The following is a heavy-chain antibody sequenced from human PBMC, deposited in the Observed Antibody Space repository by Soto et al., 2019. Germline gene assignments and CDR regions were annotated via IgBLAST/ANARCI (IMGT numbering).Heavy chain of an antibody. V-gene: IGHV5-51*01. CDR2: IFTRDSDT. CDR3: ARLGSLLQPFDY. D-gene: IGHD4-4*01. CDR1: GYTFTNYW. Sequence: GESLKISCQASGYTFTNYWIAWVRHMPGRGLEWMGLIFTRDSDTRYNSSFEGQVTISADRSIATAYLQWTSLKASDTATYFCARLGSLLQPFDYWGQGTPVTVSS. J-gene: IGHJ4*02.